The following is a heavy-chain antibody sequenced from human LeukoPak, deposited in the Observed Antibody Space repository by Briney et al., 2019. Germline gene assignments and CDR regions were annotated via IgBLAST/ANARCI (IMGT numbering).Heavy chain of an antibody. CDR2: IYYSGST. CDR1: GGSISSYY. CDR3: ARLYYDFWSGYQYYFDY. D-gene: IGHD3-3*01. V-gene: IGHV4-59*08. J-gene: IGHJ4*02. Sequence: SETLSLTWTVSGGSISSYYWSWIRQPPGKGLEWIGYIYYSGSTNYNPSLKSRVTISVDTSKNQFSLKLSSVTAADTAVYYCARLYYDFWSGYQYYFDYWGQGTLVTVSS.